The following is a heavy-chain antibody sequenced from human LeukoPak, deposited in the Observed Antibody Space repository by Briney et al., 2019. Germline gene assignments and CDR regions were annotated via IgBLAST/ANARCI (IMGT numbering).Heavy chain of an antibody. J-gene: IGHJ3*02. Sequence: ASVKVSCXASGYTFTSYGISWVRQAPGQGLEWMGWISAYNGNTKHAQKLQGRVTMTTDTSTSTAYMELRSLRSDDTAVYYCASVGYCSSTSCYKGAFDIWGQGTMVTVSS. CDR1: GYTFTSYG. D-gene: IGHD2-2*02. V-gene: IGHV1-18*01. CDR3: ASVGYCSSTSCYKGAFDI. CDR2: ISAYNGNT.